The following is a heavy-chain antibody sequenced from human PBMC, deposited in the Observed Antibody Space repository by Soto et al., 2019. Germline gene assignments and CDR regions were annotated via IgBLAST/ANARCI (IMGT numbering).Heavy chain of an antibody. D-gene: IGHD5-12*01. V-gene: IGHV1-69*12. CDR3: AAEEGMDEVDYFYVMEV. CDR2: IIPTFGKP. J-gene: IGHJ6*02. Sequence: QVQLGQSGAEVRQPGSSVKVSCKASGGSFSSLGLSWVRRAPGQGLEWMGGIIPTFGKPTYTQKFQARITITADESTRTAYMELTSLTSEDTAVYYCAAEEGMDEVDYFYVMEVWGQGTAVTV. CDR1: GGSFSSLG.